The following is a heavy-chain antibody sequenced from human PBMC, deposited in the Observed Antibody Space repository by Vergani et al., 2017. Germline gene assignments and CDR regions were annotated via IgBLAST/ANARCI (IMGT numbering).Heavy chain of an antibody. D-gene: IGHD3-3*01. J-gene: IGHJ3*02. CDR1: RFTFSSYS. V-gene: IGHV3-21*01. CDR2: ISSSSSYI. CDR3: AREANLRFLEWLLSDAFDI. Sequence: EVQLVESGGGLVKPGGSLRLSCAASRFTFSSYSMNWVRQAPGKGLEWVSSISSSSSYIYYADSVKGRFTISRDNAKNSLYLQMNSLRAEDTAVYYCAREANLRFLEWLLSDAFDIWGQGTMVTVSS.